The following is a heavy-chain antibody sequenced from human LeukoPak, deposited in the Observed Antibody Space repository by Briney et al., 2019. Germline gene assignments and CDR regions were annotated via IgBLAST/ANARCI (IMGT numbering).Heavy chain of an antibody. CDR3: ASSYYYDSSGYHYYFDY. V-gene: IGHV1-69*13. D-gene: IGHD3-22*01. CDR2: IIPIFGTA. J-gene: IGHJ4*02. CDR1: GGTFSSYA. Sequence: ASVKVSCKASGGTFSSYAISWVRQAPGQGLEWMGGIIPIFGTANYAQKFQGRVTITADESTSTAYMELSSLRSEDTAVYYCASSYYYDSSGYHYYFDYWGQGTLVTVSS.